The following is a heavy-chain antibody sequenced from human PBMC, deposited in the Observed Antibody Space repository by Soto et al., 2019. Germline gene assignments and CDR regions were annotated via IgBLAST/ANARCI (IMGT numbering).Heavy chain of an antibody. Sequence: ASVKVSCKASGYTLTSYYMHWVRQAPGQGLEWMGIINPSGGSTSYAQKFQGRVTMTRDTSTSTVYMELSSLRSEDTAVYYCARDLTMDCSSTSCYAGGTFDYWGQGTLVTVSS. V-gene: IGHV1-46*03. CDR2: INPSGGST. J-gene: IGHJ4*02. CDR3: ARDLTMDCSSTSCYAGGTFDY. CDR1: GYTLTSYY. D-gene: IGHD2-2*01.